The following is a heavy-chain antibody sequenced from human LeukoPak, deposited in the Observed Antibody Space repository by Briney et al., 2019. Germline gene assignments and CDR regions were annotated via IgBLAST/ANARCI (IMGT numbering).Heavy chain of an antibody. CDR2: MCGTAGCT. CDR1: GFTFYMYA. Sequence: GGSLTLSCQASGFTFYMYAMSWVRQAPGKGLEWVASMCGTAGCTFYPDSVKGRFTISRDNSKNVLYPRMNSLTAEDTAIYYCAKDRPNFHENSGHYYRRDGDSWGQGTLVTVSS. D-gene: IGHD3-22*01. V-gene: IGHV3-23*01. J-gene: IGHJ5*01. CDR3: AKDRPNFHENSGHYYRRDGDS.